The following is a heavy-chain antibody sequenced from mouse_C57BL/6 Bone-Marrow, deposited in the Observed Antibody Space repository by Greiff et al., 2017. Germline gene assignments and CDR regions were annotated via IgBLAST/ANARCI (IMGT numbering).Heavy chain of an antibody. CDR3: ARSGTAQAEAWFAY. Sequence: QVQLQQPGAELVKPGASVKMSCKASGYTFTSYWITWVKQRPGQGLEWIGDIYPGSGSTNYNEKFKSKATLTVDTSSSTAYMQRSSLTSEDSAVYYCARSGTAQAEAWFAYWGQGTLVTVSA. V-gene: IGHV1-55*01. CDR2: IYPGSGST. D-gene: IGHD3-2*02. CDR1: GYTFTSYW. J-gene: IGHJ3*01.